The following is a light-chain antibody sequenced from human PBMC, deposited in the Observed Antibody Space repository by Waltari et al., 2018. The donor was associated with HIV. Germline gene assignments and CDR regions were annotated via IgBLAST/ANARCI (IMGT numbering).Light chain of an antibody. CDR1: SSNIAPNY. Sequence: QSVLTQPPSVSATPGQKVTISCSGSSSNIAPNYVSWYQHFPGTVPKVLIYDNQKRSAGIPDRFSGSKSGTSATLDISGLQTGDEAHYYCGTWDTSLSAWIFGTGTKVTVL. CDR2: DNQ. V-gene: IGLV1-51*01. J-gene: IGLJ1*01. CDR3: GTWDTSLSAWI.